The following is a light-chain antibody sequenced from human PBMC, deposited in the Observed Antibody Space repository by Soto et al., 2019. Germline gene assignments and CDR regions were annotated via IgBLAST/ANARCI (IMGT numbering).Light chain of an antibody. Sequence: EIVLTQSPGTLSLSPGETATLSCRASQSVSSTSLTWYQQKPGQAPRLLVYGASNRATGIPARFSGSGSGTDFTLTISSLEPEDFAVYYCQQRSNWPLTFGGGTKVEIK. CDR3: QQRSNWPLT. V-gene: IGKV3-11*01. CDR2: GAS. CDR1: QSVSSTS. J-gene: IGKJ4*01.